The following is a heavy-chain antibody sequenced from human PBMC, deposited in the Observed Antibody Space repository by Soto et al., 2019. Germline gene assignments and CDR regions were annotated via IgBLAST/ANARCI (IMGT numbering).Heavy chain of an antibody. CDR1: GGTFSSYA. CDR2: IIPIFGTA. J-gene: IGHJ6*02. V-gene: IGHV1-69*13. CDR3: ARKGGVQWLVLRDHNYYYYYGMDV. Sequence: ASVKVSCKASGGTFSSYAISWVRQAPGQGLEWMGGIIPIFGTANYAQKFQGRVTITADESTSTAYMELSSLRSEDTAVYYCARKGGVQWLVLRDHNYYYYYGMDVWGQGTTVTVSS. D-gene: IGHD6-19*01.